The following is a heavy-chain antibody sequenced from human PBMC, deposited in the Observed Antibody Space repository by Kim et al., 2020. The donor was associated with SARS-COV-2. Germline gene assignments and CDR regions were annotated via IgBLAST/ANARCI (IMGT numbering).Heavy chain of an antibody. CDR3: ARQGTYYDFLTGTYYY. CDR2: IYYSGST. D-gene: IGHD3-9*01. CDR1: GDSISSGSYY. J-gene: IGHJ6*01. Sequence: SETLSRTCTVSGDSISSGSYYWGWIRQPPGKGLEWIGSIYYSGSTYYDPSLKSRVTISVDTSKNQFALKLSSVTAADTAVYYCARQGTYYDFLTGTYYY. V-gene: IGHV4-39*01.